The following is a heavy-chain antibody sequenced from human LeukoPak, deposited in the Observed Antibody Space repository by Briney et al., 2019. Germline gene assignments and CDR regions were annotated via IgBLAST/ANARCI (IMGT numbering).Heavy chain of an antibody. CDR3: ASNGSRDY. CDR2: ISGSSSTI. CDR1: GFTFSSYS. V-gene: IGHV3-48*01. J-gene: IGHJ4*02. Sequence: GGSLRLSCAASGFTFSSYSMNWVRQAPGKGLEWVSYISGSSSTIYYADSVKGRFTISRDNAKNSLYLQMNSLRAEDTAVYYCASNGSRDYWGQGTLVTVSS.